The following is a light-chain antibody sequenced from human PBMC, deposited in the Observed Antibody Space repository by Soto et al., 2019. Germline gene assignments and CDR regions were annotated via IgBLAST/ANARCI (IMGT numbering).Light chain of an antibody. V-gene: IGKV3-20*01. CDR1: QSVSSSY. Sequence: EIVLTQSPGTLSLSPGERATLSCRFSQSVSSSYLAWYQHKPGQAPRLLIYGASSRATGIPDRFTGSGSGTDFTLTISRLEPEDFAVYYCQQYGSSPWTFGQGTKVDIK. CDR3: QQYGSSPWT. CDR2: GAS. J-gene: IGKJ1*01.